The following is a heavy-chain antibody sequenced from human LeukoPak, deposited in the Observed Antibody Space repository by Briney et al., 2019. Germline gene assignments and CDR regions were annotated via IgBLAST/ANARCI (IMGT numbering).Heavy chain of an antibody. D-gene: IGHD3-22*01. CDR1: GFTFSSYS. J-gene: IGHJ4*02. Sequence: GGSLSLSCAASGFTFSSYSMNWVRQAPGKGLEWVSYISSSSSTIYYADSVKGRFTISRDNANNSLYLQMNSLRAEDTAVYYCASYRTAQAGYYDSSGYPLGDWGQGTLVTVSS. CDR3: ASYRTAQAGYYDSSGYPLGD. V-gene: IGHV3-48*01. CDR2: ISSSSSTI.